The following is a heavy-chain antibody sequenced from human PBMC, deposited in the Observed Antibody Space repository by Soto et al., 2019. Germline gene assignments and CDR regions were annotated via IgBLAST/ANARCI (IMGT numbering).Heavy chain of an antibody. D-gene: IGHD3-22*01. CDR2: VIPIFGTA. J-gene: IGHJ3*02. V-gene: IGHV1-69*06. Sequence: QVQLLQSGAEVKKPGSSVKVSCKASGGTFSSYAISWVRQAPGQGLAWMGGVIPIFGTANYAQKFQGRVTITADKSTSTAYMELSSLRSEDTAVYYCARVYYDSSGYYRALDIWGQGTMVTVSS. CDR1: GGTFSSYA. CDR3: ARVYYDSSGYYRALDI.